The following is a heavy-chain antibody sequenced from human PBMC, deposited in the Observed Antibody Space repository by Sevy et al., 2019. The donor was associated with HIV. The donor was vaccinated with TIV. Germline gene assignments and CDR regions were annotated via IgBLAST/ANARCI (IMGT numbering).Heavy chain of an antibody. CDR3: ASNSGSYPFDS. CDR1: GYTFTGYY. Sequence: ASVKVSCKASGYTFTGYYIHWVRQAPGQGLGWMGRINPNSGATNYAQKFQGRVTMTRDTSISSAYMELSRLRSDDTAVYYCASNSGSYPFDSWGQGTLVTVSS. J-gene: IGHJ4*02. CDR2: INPNSGAT. D-gene: IGHD1-26*01. V-gene: IGHV1-2*06.